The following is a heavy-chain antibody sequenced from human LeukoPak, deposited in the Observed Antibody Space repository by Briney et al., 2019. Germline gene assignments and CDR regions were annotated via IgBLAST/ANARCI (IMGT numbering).Heavy chain of an antibody. CDR2: ISYDGKNA. J-gene: IGHJ4*02. V-gene: IGHV3-30*04. Sequence: PGRSLRLSCAASGFTFSHVAMHWVRQSPGKGPEWVAVISYDGKNANYADSVKGRFTISRDNSKNTLYLQMNSLGAEDTAVYYCAREFSGILDYWGQGTLVTVSS. CDR1: GFTFSHVA. CDR3: AREFSGILDY.